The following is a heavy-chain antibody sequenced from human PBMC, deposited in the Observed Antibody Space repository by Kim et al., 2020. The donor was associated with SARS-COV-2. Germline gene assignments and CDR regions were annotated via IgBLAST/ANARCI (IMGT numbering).Heavy chain of an antibody. CDR2: ISSTVNT. CDR3: ARASRKPLINIDS. Sequence: SETLSLTCSVSGDSVKNSSYYWGWLRQPPGRGLEYISSISSTVNTFQNPSLKSRLTMSVDMSTNQFSLRLKSVTAGDTAVYYCARASRKPLINIDSWGQG. J-gene: IGHJ4*02. D-gene: IGHD3-16*01. CDR1: GDSVKNSSYY. V-gene: IGHV4-39*07.